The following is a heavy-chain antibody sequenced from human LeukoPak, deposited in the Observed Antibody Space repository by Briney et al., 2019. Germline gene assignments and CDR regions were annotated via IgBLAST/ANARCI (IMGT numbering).Heavy chain of an antibody. CDR1: GFTFSSYS. D-gene: IGHD1-26*01. V-gene: IGHV3-7*01. J-gene: IGHJ6*03. Sequence: GGSLRLSCAASGFTFSSYSMSWVRQAPGKGLEWVANIKQDGSEKYYVDSVKGRFTISRDNAKNSLYLQMNSLRAEDTAVYYCARVEWEPSVPGYYYYMDVWGKGTTVTVSS. CDR3: ARVEWEPSVPGYYYYMDV. CDR2: IKQDGSEK.